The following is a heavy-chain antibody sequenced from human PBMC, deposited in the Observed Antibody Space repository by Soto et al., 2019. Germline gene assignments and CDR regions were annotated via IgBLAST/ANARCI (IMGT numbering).Heavy chain of an antibody. J-gene: IGHJ6*03. Sequence: EVQLVESGGGLVQPGGSLRLSCAASGFTFSNYWMYWVRQAPGKGLEWVSRINSDGSVSSYADSVKGRLTISRDNVKNTLYLQMDSMRAEDTAVYYCARGDCVGGTCYSLAGSFYYYMDVWGKGTTVPVFS. V-gene: IGHV3-74*02. D-gene: IGHD2-15*01. CDR1: GFTFSNYW. CDR2: INSDGSVS. CDR3: ARGDCVGGTCYSLAGSFYYYMDV.